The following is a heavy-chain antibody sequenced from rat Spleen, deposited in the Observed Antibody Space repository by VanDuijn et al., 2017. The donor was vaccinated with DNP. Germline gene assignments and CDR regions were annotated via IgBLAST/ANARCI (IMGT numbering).Heavy chain of an antibody. CDR1: GLTFNNYW. D-gene: IGHD1-4*01. Sequence: EVQLVESGGDLVQPGRSLALSCVASGLTFNNYWMTWFRQVPGKGLEWVASITTSSGRTFYPDSVKGRFTMSRDNVKSTLYLQMNSLRSEDMATYYCARHVLPLRVWDYWGQGVMVTVSS. V-gene: IGHV5-31*01. J-gene: IGHJ2*01. CDR3: ARHVLPLRVWDY. CDR2: ITTSSGRT.